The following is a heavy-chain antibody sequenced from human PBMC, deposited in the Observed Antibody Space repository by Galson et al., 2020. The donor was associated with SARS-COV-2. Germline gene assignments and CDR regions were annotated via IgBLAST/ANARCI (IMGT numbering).Heavy chain of an antibody. CDR2: ISSGSTSK. CDR3: ARDVRYGSAWPYFDF. D-gene: IGHD6-19*01. Sequence: GGSLRLSCAASGFTFSSYSMNWVRQAPGKGLEWVSHISSGSTSKYYADSVKGRFTISRDNAKNSLFLQVNSLRVEDTAVYYCARDVRYGSAWPYFDFWGQGTLVTVSS. J-gene: IGHJ4*02. V-gene: IGHV3-48*01. CDR1: GFTFSSYS.